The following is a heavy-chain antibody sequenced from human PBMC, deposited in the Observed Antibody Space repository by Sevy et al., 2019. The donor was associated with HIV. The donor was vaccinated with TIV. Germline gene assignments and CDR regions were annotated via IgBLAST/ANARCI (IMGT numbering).Heavy chain of an antibody. V-gene: IGHV1-69*13. D-gene: IGHD6-19*01. CDR1: GGTFSSYA. CDR2: IIPIFGTA. CDR3: ARDRRNSSGFYGMDV. Sequence: SVKVSCKASGGTFSSYAISWVRQAPGQGLEWMGGIIPIFGTANYAQKFQGRGTITADESTSTAYMELSSLGSEDTAVYYCARDRRNSSGFYGMDVWGQGTTVTVSS. J-gene: IGHJ6*02.